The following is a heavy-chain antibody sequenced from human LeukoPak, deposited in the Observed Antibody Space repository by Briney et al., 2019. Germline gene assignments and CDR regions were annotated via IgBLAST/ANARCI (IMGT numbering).Heavy chain of an antibody. CDR1: GFTFGSYA. J-gene: IGHJ5*02. D-gene: IGHD2-15*01. Sequence: GGSLRLSCAASGFTFGSYAMNWVRQAPGKGLEWVSVISGSGSSTYYADSVKGRFTISRDNSKNTLYLQVNSLRAEDTAVYYCARLQVRWFDPWGQGTLVTVSS. CDR3: ARLQVRWFDP. CDR2: ISGSGSST. V-gene: IGHV3-23*01.